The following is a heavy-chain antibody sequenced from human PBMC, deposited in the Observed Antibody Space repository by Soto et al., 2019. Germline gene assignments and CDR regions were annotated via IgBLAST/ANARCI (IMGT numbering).Heavy chain of an antibody. CDR2: ISSSSSYI. D-gene: IGHD6-6*01. Sequence: GGPLRLSCAASGFTFSSYSMNWVRQAPGKGLEWVSSISSSSSYIYYADSVKGRFTISRDNAKNSLYLQMNSLRAEDTAVYYCAREYSSSSGPVDYWGQGTLVTVSS. V-gene: IGHV3-21*01. CDR3: AREYSSSSGPVDY. J-gene: IGHJ4*02. CDR1: GFTFSSYS.